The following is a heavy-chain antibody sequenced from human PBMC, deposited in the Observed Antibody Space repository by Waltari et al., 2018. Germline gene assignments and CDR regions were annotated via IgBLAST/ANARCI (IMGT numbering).Heavy chain of an antibody. J-gene: IGHJ4*02. CDR2: IDGVGGGT. V-gene: IGHV3-74*01. CDR3: TPVFEY. Sequence: EVQLVESGGGLVQPGGSLRLSCAASGFTFTNYWMHWVRQAPGKGLGVVSRIDGVGGGTSYSDSAKGRFTISRDNAKNTLYLQMNSLRAEDTAIYYCTPVFEYWGQGTPVTVSS. CDR1: GFTFTNYW.